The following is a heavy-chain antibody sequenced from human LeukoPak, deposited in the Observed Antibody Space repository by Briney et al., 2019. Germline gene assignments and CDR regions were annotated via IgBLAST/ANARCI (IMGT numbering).Heavy chain of an antibody. CDR2: IYTSGST. V-gene: IGHV4-4*07. CDR1: GGSISSYY. J-gene: IGHJ4*02. Sequence: SETLSLTCTVSGGSISSYYWSWIRQPAGKGLEWIGRIYTSGSTNYNPSLKSRVTMSVDTSKNQFSLKLSSVAAADTAVYYCARAGGITLGGGWEDYFDYWGQGTLVTVSS. CDR3: ARAGGITLGGGWEDYFDY. D-gene: IGHD3-16*01.